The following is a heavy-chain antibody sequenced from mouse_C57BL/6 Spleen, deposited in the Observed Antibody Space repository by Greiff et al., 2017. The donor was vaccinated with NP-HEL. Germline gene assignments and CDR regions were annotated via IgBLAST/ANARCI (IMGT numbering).Heavy chain of an antibody. J-gene: IGHJ3*01. D-gene: IGHD2-3*01. V-gene: IGHV1-72*01. CDR2: IGPGSGGT. Sequence: QVQLQQPGAELVKPGASVKLSCTASGYTFTSYGMHWVRQRPGRGLEWIGRIGPGSGGTKYNEKLKSKVTMTVDKPTSTAYIQHSRLTSEGSAVYYCARSEIYDGYCGFAYWGQGTLVTVSA. CDR1: GYTFTSYG. CDR3: ARSEIYDGYCGFAY.